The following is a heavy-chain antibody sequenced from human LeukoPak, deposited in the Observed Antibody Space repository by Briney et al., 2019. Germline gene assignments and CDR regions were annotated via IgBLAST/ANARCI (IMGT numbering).Heavy chain of an antibody. J-gene: IGHJ4*02. Sequence: GGSLRLSCAASGFTVSSNYMNWVRQAPGKGLEWVSMIYPNGNTFYTDSVKGRFTISRDNAKNSLYLQMNSLRAEDTAVYYCARDDKATMVRGVMGNWGQGTLVTVSS. CDR2: IYPNGNT. CDR1: GFTVSSNY. V-gene: IGHV3-66*01. D-gene: IGHD3-10*01. CDR3: ARDDKATMVRGVMGN.